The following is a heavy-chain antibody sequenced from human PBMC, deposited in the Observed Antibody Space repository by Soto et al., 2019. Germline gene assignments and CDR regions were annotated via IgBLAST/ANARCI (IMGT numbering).Heavy chain of an antibody. J-gene: IGHJ4*02. Sequence: GGSLRLSCAASGFTFDDYAMHWVRQAPGKGLEWVSGISWNSGSIGYADSVKGRLTISRDNAKNSLYLQMNSLRAEDTALYYCAKDKEYSSSAPFDYWGQGTLVTVSS. CDR1: GFTFDDYA. CDR3: AKDKEYSSSAPFDY. V-gene: IGHV3-9*01. CDR2: ISWNSGSI. D-gene: IGHD6-6*01.